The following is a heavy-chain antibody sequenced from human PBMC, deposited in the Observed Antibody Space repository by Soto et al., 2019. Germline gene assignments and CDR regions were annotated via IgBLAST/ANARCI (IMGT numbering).Heavy chain of an antibody. CDR3: AKERWNGRLYWYFDL. J-gene: IGHJ2*01. CDR2: ISYDGSNK. Sequence: QVQLVESGGGVVQPGRSLRLSCAASGFTFSSYGMHWVSQAPGKGLEWVAVISYDGSNKYYADSVKGRFTISRDNSKNTLYLQMNSLRAEDTAVYYCAKERWNGRLYWYFDLWGRGTLVTVSS. V-gene: IGHV3-30*18. D-gene: IGHD3-3*01. CDR1: GFTFSSYG.